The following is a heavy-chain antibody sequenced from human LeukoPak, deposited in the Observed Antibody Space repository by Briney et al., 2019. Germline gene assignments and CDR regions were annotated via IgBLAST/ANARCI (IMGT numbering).Heavy chain of an antibody. D-gene: IGHD1-1*01. V-gene: IGHV4-4*07. CDR1: GASISSDY. J-gene: IGHJ5*02. CDR3: ARLGGTNWYNWFDP. CDR2: VYSTGST. Sequence: SETLSLTCTVSGASISSDYWSWIRQPAGKGLEWIGRVYSTGSTNFSPSLKNRVTMSIDTSKNQFSLNLSSVTAADTAVYYCARLGGTNWYNWFDPWGQGTLVTVSS.